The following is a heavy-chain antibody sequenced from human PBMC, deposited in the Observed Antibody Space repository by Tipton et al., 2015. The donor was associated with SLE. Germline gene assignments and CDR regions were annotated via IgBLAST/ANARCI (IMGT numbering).Heavy chain of an antibody. CDR1: GGSISSHY. J-gene: IGHJ4*02. D-gene: IGHD1-1*01. Sequence: TLSLTCTVSGGSISSHYWSWIRQPPGKGLEWIGYIYYSGSTNYNPSLKSRVTISVDTSKNQFSLKLSSVTAAGTAVYYCARGQTGPAGYFDYWGQGTRVTVSS. CDR3: ARGQTGPAGYFDY. CDR2: IYYSGST. V-gene: IGHV4-59*11.